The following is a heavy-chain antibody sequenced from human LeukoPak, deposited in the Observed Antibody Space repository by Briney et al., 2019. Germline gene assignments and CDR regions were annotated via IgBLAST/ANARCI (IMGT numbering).Heavy chain of an antibody. CDR1: GFTFSSNR. V-gene: IGHV3-7*01. CDR2: IYQHGSEE. CDR3: AREATFGYHYFDY. J-gene: IGHJ4*02. D-gene: IGHD3-16*01. Sequence: GGSLRLSCAVSGFTFSSNRMSWVRQAPGKGLEWVANIYQHGSEEHYVDSVKGRFTISRDNAKDSLYLQMDSLRAEDTAMYYCAREATFGYHYFDYWGQGTLVTVSS.